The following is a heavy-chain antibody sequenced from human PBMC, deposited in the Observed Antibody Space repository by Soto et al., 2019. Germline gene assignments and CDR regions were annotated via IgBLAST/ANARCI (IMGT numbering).Heavy chain of an antibody. CDR3: TTDPPAVVVPAAMGPSDY. J-gene: IGHJ4*02. D-gene: IGHD2-2*01. CDR1: GFTFSNAW. Sequence: GGSLRLSCAASGFTFSNAWMSWVRQAPGKGLEWVGRIKSKTDGGTTDYAAPVKGRFTISRDDSKNTLYLQINSLKTEDTAVYYCTTDPPAVVVPAAMGPSDYWGQGTLVTVSS. CDR2: IKSKTDGGTT. V-gene: IGHV3-15*01.